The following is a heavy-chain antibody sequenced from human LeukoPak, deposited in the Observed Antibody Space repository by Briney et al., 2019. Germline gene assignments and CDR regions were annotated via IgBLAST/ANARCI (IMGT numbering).Heavy chain of an antibody. CDR1: GFTFSSYS. D-gene: IGHD2-15*01. CDR3: ARDPRYCSGGSCPTNLDY. J-gene: IGHJ4*02. V-gene: IGHV3-48*02. CDR2: ISSSSSTI. Sequence: GGSLRLSCAASGFTFSSYSMSWVRQAPGKGLEWVSYISSSSSTIYYADSVKGRFTISRDNAKNSLYLQMNSLRDEDTAVYYCARDPRYCSGGSCPTNLDYWGQGTLVTVSS.